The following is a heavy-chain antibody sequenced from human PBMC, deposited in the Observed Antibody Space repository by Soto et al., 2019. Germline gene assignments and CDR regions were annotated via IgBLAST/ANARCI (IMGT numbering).Heavy chain of an antibody. D-gene: IGHD2-2*01. CDR2: ISYDGSNK. Sequence: GGSLRLSCAASGFTFSSYAMHWVRQAPGKGLEWVAVISYDGSNKYYADSVKGRFTISRDNSKNTLYLQMNSLRAEDTAVYYCAKRKYCPSTTCFDYWGQGT. CDR1: GFTFSSYA. CDR3: AKRKYCPSTTCFDY. V-gene: IGHV3-30-3*02. J-gene: IGHJ4*02.